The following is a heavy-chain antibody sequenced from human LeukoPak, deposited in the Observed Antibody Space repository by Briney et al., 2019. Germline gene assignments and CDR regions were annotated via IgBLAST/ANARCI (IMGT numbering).Heavy chain of an antibody. CDR1: GGSFSAYY. V-gene: IGHV4-34*01. CDR2: INHSGST. CDR3: ARRDRGNYYGSGRKYYYMDV. D-gene: IGHD3-10*01. Sequence: PSETLSLTCVVYGGSFSAYYWTWIRQPPGKGLEWIGEINHSGSTNSNPSLKSRVTISVDTSKNQFSLKVNSVTAADTAVYYCARRDRGNYYGSGRKYYYMDVWGKGTTVTISS. J-gene: IGHJ6*03.